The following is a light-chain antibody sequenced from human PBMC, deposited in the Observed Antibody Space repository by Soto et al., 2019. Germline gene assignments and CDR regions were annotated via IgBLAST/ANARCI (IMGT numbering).Light chain of an antibody. CDR3: QQYGNWPPWT. V-gene: IGKV3-15*01. CDR2: RAS. J-gene: IGKJ1*01. CDR1: QSLSDN. Sequence: IVMTQSPDTLTVSPGETVTLSCRASQSLSDNLAWYQQKTGQPPRLLIFRASTRASGIPARFSGGGSGTEFTLTISRLQSEDFAVYYCQQYGNWPPWTFGQGTKVDIK.